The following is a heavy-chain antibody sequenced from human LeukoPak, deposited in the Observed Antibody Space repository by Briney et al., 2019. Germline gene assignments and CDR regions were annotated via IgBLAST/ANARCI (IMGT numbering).Heavy chain of an antibody. J-gene: IGHJ4*02. CDR3: AKDEVFNSAWYFEY. CDR1: GFSFTSYG. CDR2: IQYDGGNK. D-gene: IGHD6-19*01. V-gene: IGHV3-30*02. Sequence: GGSLRLSCAASGFSFTSYGMHWVRQAPGKGLEWVAFIQYDGGNKYCADSVKGRFTISRDNSKNTLYLQMNSLRAEDTAVYYCAKDEVFNSAWYFEYWGQGTLVTVSS.